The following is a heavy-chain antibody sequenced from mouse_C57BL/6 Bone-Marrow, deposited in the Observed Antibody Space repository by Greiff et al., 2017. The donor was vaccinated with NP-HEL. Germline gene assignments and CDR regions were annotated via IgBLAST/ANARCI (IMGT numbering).Heavy chain of an antibody. CDR2: IYPRSGNT. CDR3: ARCYYDSPWFAY. J-gene: IGHJ3*01. Sequence: QVHVKQSGAELARPGASVKLSCKASGYTFTSYGISWVKQRTGQGLEWIGEIYPRSGNTYYNEKFKGKATLTADKSSSTAYMELRSLTSEDSAVYFCARCYYDSPWFAYWGQGTLVTVSA. V-gene: IGHV1-81*01. D-gene: IGHD2-4*01. CDR1: GYTFTSYG.